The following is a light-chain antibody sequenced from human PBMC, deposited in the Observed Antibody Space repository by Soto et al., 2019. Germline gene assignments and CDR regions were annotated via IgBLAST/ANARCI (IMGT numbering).Light chain of an antibody. CDR2: AAS. CDR3: QQSYRTPRT. V-gene: IGKV1-39*01. CDR1: QSINKY. Sequence: DIPLTQSPSSLSASVGDRVIITCRASQSINKYLNWYQQKPGKAPKLLIYAASSLQSGVPPRFSGTESGTDFTRTISSLQPEDFATYFCQQSYRTPRTFGQGTKVEI. J-gene: IGKJ1*01.